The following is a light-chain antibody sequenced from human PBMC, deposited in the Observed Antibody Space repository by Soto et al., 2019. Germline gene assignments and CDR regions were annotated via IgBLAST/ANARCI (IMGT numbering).Light chain of an antibody. CDR1: QTIGSW. V-gene: IGKV1-5*03. J-gene: IGKJ1*01. CDR3: PHYNSYPEA. CDR2: KAS. Sequence: DIQITQSPSTLSGSVGDRVTITCRASQTIGSWLAWYQQKPGKAPKLLIYKASTLKSGVPSRFGGSGSGTACTRPISSLQPDDVYTYCCPHYNSYPEAFGQGTKVDI.